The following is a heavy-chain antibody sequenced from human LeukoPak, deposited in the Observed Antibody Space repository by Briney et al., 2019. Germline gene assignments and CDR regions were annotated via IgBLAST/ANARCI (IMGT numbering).Heavy chain of an antibody. CDR3: AKSDQKAGYSSGWYTYYYYGMDV. CDR1: GFTFSSYG. CDR2: ISYDGSNK. Sequence: GGSLRLSCAASGFTFSSYGMHWVRQAPGNGLEWVAVISYDGSNKYYADSVKGRFTISRDNSKNTLYLQMNSLRAEDTAVYYCAKSDQKAGYSSGWYTYYYYGMDVWGQGTTVTVSS. D-gene: IGHD6-19*01. V-gene: IGHV3-30*18. J-gene: IGHJ6*02.